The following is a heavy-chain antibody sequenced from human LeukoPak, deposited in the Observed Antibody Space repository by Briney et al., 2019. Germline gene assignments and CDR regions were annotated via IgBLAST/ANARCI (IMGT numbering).Heavy chain of an antibody. CDR1: GGTFSSYA. V-gene: IGHV1-69*13. D-gene: IGHD6-13*01. J-gene: IGHJ4*02. CDR3: AREVDSSSWFLDY. CDR2: IIPIFGTA. Sequence: SGKGSRKDSGGTFSSYAISWVRQAPGQGLEWMGGIIPIFGTANYAQKFQGRVTITADESTSTAYMELSSLRSEDTAVYYCAREVDSSSWFLDYWGQGTLVTVSS.